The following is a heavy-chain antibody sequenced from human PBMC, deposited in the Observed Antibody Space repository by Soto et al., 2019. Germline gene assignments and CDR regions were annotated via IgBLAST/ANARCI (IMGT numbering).Heavy chain of an antibody. D-gene: IGHD3-22*01. CDR3: ATPLHDPDSRPVGAGARYYSWCV. Sequence: ASVKVSCKASQYNFTNYCIHWVRQAPGQGLEWMGIINPRGGRTNYAQRFQGRVSMTRDTSTITDYMELSSLRSDDTAVSYCATPLHDPDSRPVGAGARYYSWCVWRLVTRVAV. CDR2: INPRGGRT. J-gene: IGHJ6*01. CDR1: QYNFTNYC. V-gene: IGHV1-46*01.